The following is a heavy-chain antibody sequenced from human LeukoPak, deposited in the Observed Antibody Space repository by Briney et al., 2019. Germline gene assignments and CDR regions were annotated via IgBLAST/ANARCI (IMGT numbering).Heavy chain of an antibody. Sequence: ASVKVSCKASGYTFTGYYMHWVRQAPGQGLEWMGWISTYSGDTNYAQKLQGRVTMTTDTSTTTAYMELRSLRSDDTAVYYCARGGSNDPFYYYYMDVWGKGTTVTVSS. CDR1: GYTFTGYY. CDR2: ISTYSGDT. D-gene: IGHD1-1*01. V-gene: IGHV1-18*04. CDR3: ARGGSNDPFYYYYMDV. J-gene: IGHJ6*03.